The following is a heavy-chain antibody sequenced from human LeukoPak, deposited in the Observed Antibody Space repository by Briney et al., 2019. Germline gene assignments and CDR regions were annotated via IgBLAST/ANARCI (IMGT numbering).Heavy chain of an antibody. Sequence: ASVKVSCKASGYTFASYYMHWVRQAPGQGLEWMGIINPSGGSTSYAQKFQGRVTMTRDTSTSTVYMELSSLRSEDTAVYYCARDGAARPHYDYWGQGTLVTVSS. CDR1: GYTFASYY. CDR2: INPSGGST. D-gene: IGHD6-6*01. J-gene: IGHJ4*02. V-gene: IGHV1-46*01. CDR3: ARDGAARPHYDY.